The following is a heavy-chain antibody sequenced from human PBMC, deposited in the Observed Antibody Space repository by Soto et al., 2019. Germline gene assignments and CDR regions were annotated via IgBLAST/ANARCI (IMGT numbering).Heavy chain of an antibody. V-gene: IGHV4-59*12. J-gene: IGHJ5*02. Sequence: ETLSLTCTVSGDSMTYSYWSWIRLLPGKGLEWVGYIYYSGSTNYNPSLKRRVTMSVDTSKNQFSLKLSSVTAADTAVYYCARGEYDILTGPEPNWFDPWGQGTLVTVSS. CDR1: GDSMTYSY. D-gene: IGHD3-9*01. CDR3: ARGEYDILTGPEPNWFDP. CDR2: IYYSGST.